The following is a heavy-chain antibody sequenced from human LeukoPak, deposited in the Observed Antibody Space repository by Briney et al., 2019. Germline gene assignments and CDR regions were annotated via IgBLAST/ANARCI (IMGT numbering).Heavy chain of an antibody. CDR3: ARPLFPGAAYGMDV. V-gene: IGHV4-4*07. Sequence: SETLSLTCTVSGGSISSYYWSWIRQPAGKGLEWIGRIYTSGSTNYNPSLKSRVTMSVDTSKNQFSLKLSSVTAADTAVYYCARPLFPGAAYGMDVWGQGTTVTVSS. CDR2: IYTSGST. D-gene: IGHD3-10*01. J-gene: IGHJ6*02. CDR1: GGSISSYY.